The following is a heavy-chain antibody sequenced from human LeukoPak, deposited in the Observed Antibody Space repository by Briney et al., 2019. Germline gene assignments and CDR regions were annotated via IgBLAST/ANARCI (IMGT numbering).Heavy chain of an antibody. CDR2: ISSSSSYI. CDR3: ARDGLAAATLHWCFDL. Sequence: GGSLRLSCAASGFTFSSYEMNWVRQAPGKGLEWVSSISSSSSYIYYADSVKGRFTISRDNARNSLYLQMNSLRAEDTAVYYCARDGLAAATLHWCFDLWGRGTLVTVSS. J-gene: IGHJ2*01. CDR1: GFTFSSYE. V-gene: IGHV3-21*01. D-gene: IGHD2-15*01.